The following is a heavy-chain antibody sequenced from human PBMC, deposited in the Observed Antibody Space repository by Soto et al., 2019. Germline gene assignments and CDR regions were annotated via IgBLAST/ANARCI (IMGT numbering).Heavy chain of an antibody. D-gene: IGHD1-1*01. Sequence: PGGSLRLSCAASGFTFSSYAMHWVRQAPGKGLEWVAVISYDGSNKYYADSVKGRFTISRDNSKNTLYLQMNSLRAEDTAVYYCARAVLTTLPHYYYYGMDVWGQGTTVTVSS. CDR1: GFTFSSYA. CDR2: ISYDGSNK. J-gene: IGHJ6*02. CDR3: ARAVLTTLPHYYYYGMDV. V-gene: IGHV3-30-3*01.